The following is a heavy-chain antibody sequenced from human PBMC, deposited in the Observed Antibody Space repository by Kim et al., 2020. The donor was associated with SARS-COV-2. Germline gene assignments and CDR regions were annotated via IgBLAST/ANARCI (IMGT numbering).Heavy chain of an antibody. J-gene: IGHJ4*02. CDR3: ARHPQSPTLWFGELAPLGDFDY. CDR2: ISYDGSNK. V-gene: IGHV3-30*03. CDR1: GFTFSSYG. Sequence: GGSLRLSCAASGFTFSSYGMHWVRQAPGKGLEWVAVISYDGSNKYYADSVKGRFTISRDNSKNTLYLQMNSLRAEDTAVYYCARHPQSPTLWFGELAPLGDFDYWGQGTLVTVSS. D-gene: IGHD3-10*01.